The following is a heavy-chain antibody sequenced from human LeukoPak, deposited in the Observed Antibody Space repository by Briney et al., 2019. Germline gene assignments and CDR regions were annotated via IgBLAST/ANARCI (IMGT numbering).Heavy chain of an antibody. D-gene: IGHD3-22*01. CDR1: GYTFTSYA. Sequence: ASVKVSCKASGYTFTSYAMHWVRQAPGQRLEWMGWINAGNGNTKYSQKFQGRVTITRDTSASTAYMELSSLRSEDTAVYYCARESYDSSGYLYYFDYWGQGTLVTVSS. V-gene: IGHV1-3*01. J-gene: IGHJ4*02. CDR3: ARESYDSSGYLYYFDY. CDR2: INAGNGNT.